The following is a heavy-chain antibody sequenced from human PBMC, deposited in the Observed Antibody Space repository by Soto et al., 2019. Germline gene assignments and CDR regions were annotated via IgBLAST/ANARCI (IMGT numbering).Heavy chain of an antibody. Sequence: VPLVESGGGVVQPGRSLRLSCEASGFTFSSYGMHWVRQAPGKGLEWVAVISYDGSNKYYADSVKGRFTISRDNSKNTLYLQMNSLRAEDTAVYYCAKENVVGATTISYYYGMDVWGQGTTVTVSS. CDR2: ISYDGSNK. J-gene: IGHJ6*02. V-gene: IGHV3-30*18. D-gene: IGHD1-26*01. CDR3: AKENVVGATTISYYYGMDV. CDR1: GFTFSSYG.